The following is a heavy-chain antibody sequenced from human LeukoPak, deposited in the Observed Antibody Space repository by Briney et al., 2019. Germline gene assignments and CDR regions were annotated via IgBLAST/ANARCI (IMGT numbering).Heavy chain of an antibody. CDR3: ATTQASYYYGSGRRWWFDP. V-gene: IGHV1-18*01. CDR1: GYTFTSYG. D-gene: IGHD3-10*01. J-gene: IGHJ5*02. CDR2: ISAYNGNT. Sequence: ASVKVSCKASGYTFTSYGISWVRQAPGQGLEWMGWISAYNGNTNYAQKLQGRVTMTTDTSTSTAYMELRSLRSDDTAVYYCATTQASYYYGSGRRWWFDPWGQGTLVTVSS.